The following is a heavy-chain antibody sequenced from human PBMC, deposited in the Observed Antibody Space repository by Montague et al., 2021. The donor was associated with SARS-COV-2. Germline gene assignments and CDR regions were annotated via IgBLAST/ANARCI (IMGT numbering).Heavy chain of an antibody. J-gene: IGHJ3*02. CDR2: MYNTGRT. V-gene: IGHV4-61*08. CDR1: GGSVTSGDYY. Sequence: SETLSLTCTVSGGSVTSGDYYWTWIRQPPGKGLEWIGYMYNTGRTNYNPCLKSRVTISMDTSKNQFSLKVDSVSAADTAVYYCATEMPAYDVFDIWGQGTMVTVSS. CDR3: ATEMPAYDVFDI. D-gene: IGHD2-2*01.